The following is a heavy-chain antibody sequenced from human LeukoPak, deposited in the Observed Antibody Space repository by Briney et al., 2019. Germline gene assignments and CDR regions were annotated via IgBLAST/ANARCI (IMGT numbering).Heavy chain of an antibody. J-gene: IGHJ4*02. CDR3: ARVCLPQYYFDY. CDR1: GGSISGGSYY. Sequence: SETLSLTCTVSGGSISGGSYYWSWIRQPAGKGLEWIGRIYTSGSTNYNPSLKSRVTISVDTSKNQFSLKLSSVTAADTAVYYCARVCLPQYYFDYWGQGTLVTVSS. V-gene: IGHV4-61*02. CDR2: IYTSGST. D-gene: IGHD2-2*01.